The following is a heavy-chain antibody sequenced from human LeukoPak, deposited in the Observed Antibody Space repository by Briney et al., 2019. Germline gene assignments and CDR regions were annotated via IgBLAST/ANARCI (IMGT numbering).Heavy chain of an antibody. CDR1: GFTFSSYE. D-gene: IGHD3-22*01. CDR2: ISSSGSTI. J-gene: IGHJ3*02. Sequence: GGSLRLSCAASGFTFSSYEMNWVRQTPGKGLEWVSYISSSGSTIYYADSVKGRFTISRDNAKNSLYLQMNSLRAEDTAVYYCAREGYYVSRDAFDIWGQGTMVTVSS. V-gene: IGHV3-48*03. CDR3: AREGYYVSRDAFDI.